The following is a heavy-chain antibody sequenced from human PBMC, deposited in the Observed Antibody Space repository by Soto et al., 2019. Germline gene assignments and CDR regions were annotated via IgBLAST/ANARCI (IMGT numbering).Heavy chain of an antibody. D-gene: IGHD3-16*01. CDR1: GFTFTNAW. CDR3: STGGNYFDH. J-gene: IGHJ4*02. V-gene: IGHV3-15*07. Sequence: GGSLRLSCAASGFTFTNAWMNWVRQDPGKGLEWVGRIKSKVDGGTTDYEAPVEGRFTISRDDSKNTVYLQMNSLKTEDKAVYFCSTGGNYFDHWGQGALVTVSS. CDR2: IKSKVDGGTT.